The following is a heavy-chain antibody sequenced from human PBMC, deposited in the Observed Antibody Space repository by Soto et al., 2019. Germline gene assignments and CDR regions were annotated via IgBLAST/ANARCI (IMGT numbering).Heavy chain of an antibody. V-gene: IGHV4-59*08. J-gene: IGHJ4*02. Sequence: SETLSLTCTVSGGSISSYYWSWIRQPPGKGLELIGYIYYSGSTNYNPSLKSRVTISVDTSKNQFSLKLSSVTAADTAVYYCAFHDTLHGDYDYRGQGDLVTVSS. D-gene: IGHD4-17*01. CDR1: GGSISSYY. CDR3: AFHDTLHGDYDY. CDR2: IYYSGST.